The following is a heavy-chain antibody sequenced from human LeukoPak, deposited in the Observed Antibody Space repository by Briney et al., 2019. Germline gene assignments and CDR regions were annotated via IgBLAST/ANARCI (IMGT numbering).Heavy chain of an antibody. CDR3: ARVRTSRLYYGMDV. D-gene: IGHD3/OR15-3a*01. V-gene: IGHV1-46*01. CDR2: IYPRDGST. J-gene: IGHJ6*02. CDR1: GYSFTSNY. Sequence: ASVKVSCKASGYSFTSNYIHWVRQAPGQGLEWMGMIYPRDGSTSYAQKFQGRVTVTRDTSTSTVHMELSGLRSEDTAVYYCARVRTSRLYYGMDVWGQGTTVTVSS.